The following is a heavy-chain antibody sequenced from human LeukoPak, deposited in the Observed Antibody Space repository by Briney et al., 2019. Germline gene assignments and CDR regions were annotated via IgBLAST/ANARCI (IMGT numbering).Heavy chain of an antibody. CDR1: GYTFTGYY. D-gene: IGHD2-2*01. CDR3: ARSLVPAAIGASDY. V-gene: IGHV1-18*04. Sequence: ASVKVSCKASGYTFTGYYMHWVRQAPGQGLEWMGWISAYNGNTNYAQKLQGRVTMTTDTSTSTAYMELRSLRSDDTAVYYCARSLVPAAIGASDYWGQGTLVTVSS. CDR2: ISAYNGNT. J-gene: IGHJ4*02.